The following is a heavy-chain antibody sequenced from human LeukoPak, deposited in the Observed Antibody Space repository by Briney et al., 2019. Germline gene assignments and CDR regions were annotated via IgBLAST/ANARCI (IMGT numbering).Heavy chain of an antibody. Sequence: ASVKVSCKASGYTFTGYYMHWVRQAPGQGLEWMGWINPNSGGTNCAQKFQGRVTMTRDTSISTAYMELSRLRSDDTAVYYCARGSTLDYYGSGYFDYWGQGTLVTVSS. D-gene: IGHD3-10*01. V-gene: IGHV1-2*02. CDR2: INPNSGGT. J-gene: IGHJ4*02. CDR1: GYTFTGYY. CDR3: ARGSTLDYYGSGYFDY.